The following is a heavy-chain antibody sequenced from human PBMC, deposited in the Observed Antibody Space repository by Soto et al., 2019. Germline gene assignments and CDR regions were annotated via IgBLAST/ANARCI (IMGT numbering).Heavy chain of an antibody. Sequence: SETLSLTCTVSGGSISSSSYYWGWIRQPPGKGLEWIGSIYYSGSTYYNPSLKSRVTISVDTSKNQFSLKLSSVTAADTAVYYCASWDTTVTKGNWFDPWGQGTLVTVSS. V-gene: IGHV4-39*01. CDR2: IYYSGST. CDR1: GGSISSSSYY. CDR3: ASWDTTVTKGNWFDP. J-gene: IGHJ5*02. D-gene: IGHD4-4*01.